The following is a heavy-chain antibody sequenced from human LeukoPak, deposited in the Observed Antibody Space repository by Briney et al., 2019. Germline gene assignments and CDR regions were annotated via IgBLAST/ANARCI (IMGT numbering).Heavy chain of an antibody. CDR3: AKYPQRGTDAFDI. V-gene: IGHV3-23*01. CDR1: GFTFSSYA. CDR2: ISGSGDST. J-gene: IGHJ3*02. Sequence: GGSLRLSCAASGFTFSSYAMSWVRQAPGKGLEWVSAISGSGDSTYYADSVKGRFTISRDNSKNTLYLQMNSLRAEDTAVYYCAKYPQRGTDAFDIWGQGTMVTVYS. D-gene: IGHD1-1*01.